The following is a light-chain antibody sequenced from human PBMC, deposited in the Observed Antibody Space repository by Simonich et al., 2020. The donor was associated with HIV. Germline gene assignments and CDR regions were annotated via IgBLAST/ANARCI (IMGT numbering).Light chain of an antibody. CDR1: SSDIGSYNL. Sequence: QSALTQPAYVSGSPGQSIPISCTGSSSDIGSYNLVSWYQQHPGKAPKDMIYEGSKRPSGVSNRFSGSKSGNTASLTISGLQAEDEADYYCCSYAVTSRVFGGGTKLTVL. V-gene: IGLV2-23*01. CDR3: CSYAVTSRV. J-gene: IGLJ3*02. CDR2: EGS.